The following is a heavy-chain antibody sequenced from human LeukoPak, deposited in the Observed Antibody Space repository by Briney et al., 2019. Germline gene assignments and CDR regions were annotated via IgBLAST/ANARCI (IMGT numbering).Heavy chain of an antibody. CDR1: GGSISSGGYY. CDR3: ARATYYDFWSGYWASPANYYGMDV. V-gene: IGHV4-61*08. J-gene: IGHJ6*02. D-gene: IGHD3-3*01. Sequence: SETLSLTCTVSGGSISSGGYYWSWIRQHPGKGLEWIGYIYYSGSTNYNPSLKSRVTISVDTSKNQFSLKLSSVTAADTAVYYCARATYYDFWSGYWASPANYYGMDVWGQGTTVTVSS. CDR2: IYYSGST.